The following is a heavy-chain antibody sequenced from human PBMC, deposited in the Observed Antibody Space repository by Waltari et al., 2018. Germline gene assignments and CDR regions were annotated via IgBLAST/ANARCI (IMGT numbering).Heavy chain of an antibody. CDR3: ARGPGDTKAFDI. Sequence: QVQLQESGPGLVKPSETLSLICAVSGGSITTHYWSWVRQPAGKGLEYIGRISTTGSPYYNPSLKSRVTMSVDTSKNQFSLRLSSVTAADTAVYYCARGPGDTKAFDIWGQGTMVTVFS. CDR2: ISTTGSP. CDR1: GGSITTHY. J-gene: IGHJ3*02. V-gene: IGHV4-4*07. D-gene: IGHD2-21*02.